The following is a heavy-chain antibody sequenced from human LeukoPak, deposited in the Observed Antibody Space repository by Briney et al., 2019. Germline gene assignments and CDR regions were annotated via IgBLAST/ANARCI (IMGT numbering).Heavy chain of an antibody. CDR1: GFTFSSYA. Sequence: GGSLRLSCAASGFTFSSYAMSWVRQAPGKGLEWVSAISGSGGSTYYADSVKGRFTISRDNAKNSLYLQMNSLRAEDTAVHYCARDRVWTVVYWGQGTLVTVSS. CDR3: ARDRVWTVVY. V-gene: IGHV3-23*01. CDR2: ISGSGGST. D-gene: IGHD6-13*01. J-gene: IGHJ4*02.